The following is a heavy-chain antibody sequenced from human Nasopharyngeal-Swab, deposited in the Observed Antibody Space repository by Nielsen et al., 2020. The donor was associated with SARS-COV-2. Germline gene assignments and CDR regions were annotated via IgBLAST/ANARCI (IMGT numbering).Heavy chain of an antibody. CDR2: IIPIFGTA. CDR1: GGTFSSYA. D-gene: IGHD3-22*01. V-gene: IGHV1-69*05. Sequence: SVKVSCKASGGTFSSYAISWVRQAPGQGLEWMGGIIPIFGTANYAQKFQGRVTITRDTSASTAYMELSSLRSEDTAVYYCARDRRSGYHYEGKDTYYYYMDVWGKGTTVTVSS. CDR3: ARDRRSGYHYEGKDTYYYYMDV. J-gene: IGHJ6*03.